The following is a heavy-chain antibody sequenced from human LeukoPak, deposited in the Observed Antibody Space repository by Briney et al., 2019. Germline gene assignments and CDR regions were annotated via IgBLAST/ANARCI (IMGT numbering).Heavy chain of an antibody. D-gene: IGHD6-13*01. CDR2: IYHSGNT. Sequence: SETLSLTCAVSGYSISSGYYWGGTRQPPGKGLEGIEIIYHSGNTYYNPSLTSTVTLSVDTYKHQFSMKLSSVTDADTAVYYCARVSYSMGEIDYWGEGTLVTVSS. J-gene: IGHJ4*02. CDR3: ARVSYSMGEIDY. CDR1: GYSISSGYY. V-gene: IGHV4-38-2*01.